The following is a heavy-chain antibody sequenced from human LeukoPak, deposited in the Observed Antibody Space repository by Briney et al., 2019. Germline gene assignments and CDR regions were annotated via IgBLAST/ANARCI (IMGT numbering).Heavy chain of an antibody. CDR2: IYYSGST. V-gene: IGHV4-59*01. D-gene: IGHD3-3*01. CDR1: GGSISSYY. J-gene: IGHJ6*02. Sequence: SETLSLTCTVSGGSISSYYWSWIRQPPGKGLEWIGYIYYSGSTNYNPSLKSRVTISVDTSKNQFSLKLSSVTAADTAVYYCARGVFHYDFWSGYDYGMDVWGQGTTVTVSS. CDR3: ARGVFHYDFWSGYDYGMDV.